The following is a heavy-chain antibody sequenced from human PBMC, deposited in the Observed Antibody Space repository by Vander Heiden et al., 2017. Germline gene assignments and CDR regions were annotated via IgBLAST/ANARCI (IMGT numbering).Heavy chain of an antibody. CDR1: GFTFSSYG. J-gene: IGHJ4*02. CDR2: ISYDGSNK. Sequence: QVQLVESGGGVVQPGRSLRLSCAASGFTFSSYGMHWVRQAPGKGLEWVAVISYDGSNKYYADSVKGRFTISRDNSKNTLYLQMNSLRAEDTAVYYCAKGWVQLWNFDYWGQGTLVTVSS. D-gene: IGHD5-18*01. V-gene: IGHV3-30*18. CDR3: AKGWVQLWNFDY.